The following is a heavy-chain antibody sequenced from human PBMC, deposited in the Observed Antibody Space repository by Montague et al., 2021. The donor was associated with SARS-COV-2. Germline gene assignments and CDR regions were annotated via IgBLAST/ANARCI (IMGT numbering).Heavy chain of an antibody. J-gene: IGHJ5*02. CDR2: INYSRST. Sequence: SETLSLTCTVYGGSFSSYYWSWIRQSPGKGLQWIGYINYSRSTDYNPSLKSRVTMSVDTSKNQFSLRLNSVTTADTAVYYCARGGGFYVYLSSFSRAAGFFDTWGQGTMVTVSS. CDR1: GGSFSSYY. CDR3: ARGGGFYVYLSSFSRAAGFFDT. V-gene: IGHV4-59*01. D-gene: IGHD2/OR15-2a*01.